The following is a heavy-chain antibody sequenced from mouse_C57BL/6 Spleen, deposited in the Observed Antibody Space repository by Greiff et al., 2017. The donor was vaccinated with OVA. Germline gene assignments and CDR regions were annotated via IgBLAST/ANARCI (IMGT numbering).Heavy chain of an antibody. D-gene: IGHD3-1*01. CDR1: GYTFTDYY. J-gene: IGHJ4*01. Sequence: QVQLQQSGAELVRPGASVKLSCKASGYTFTDYYINWVKQRPGQGLEWIARIYPGSGNTYYNEKFKGKATLTAEKSSRTAYMQLSSLTSEDSAVYFCAREGLAMDYWGQGTSVTVSS. CDR3: AREGLAMDY. V-gene: IGHV1-76*01. CDR2: IYPGSGNT.